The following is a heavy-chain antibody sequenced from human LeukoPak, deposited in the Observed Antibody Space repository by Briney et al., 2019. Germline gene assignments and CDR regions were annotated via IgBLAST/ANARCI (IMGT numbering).Heavy chain of an antibody. D-gene: IGHD2-15*01. CDR2: MNPNSGNT. V-gene: IGHV1-8*01. CDR1: GYTFTSYD. Sequence: ASVKVSCKASGYTFTSYDINWVRQATGQGLKWVGWMNPNSGNTGYAQKFQGRVTMTRNTSISTVYMELSSLRSEDTAVYYCARSCSGGSCYNYYYYMDVWGKGTTVTISS. CDR3: ARSCSGGSCYNYYYYMDV. J-gene: IGHJ6*03.